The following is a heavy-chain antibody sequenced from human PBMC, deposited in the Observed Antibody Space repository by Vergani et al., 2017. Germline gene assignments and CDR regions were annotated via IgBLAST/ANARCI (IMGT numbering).Heavy chain of an antibody. V-gene: IGHV1-2*02. CDR1: GYTFTGYY. CDR2: INPNSGGT. Sequence: QVQLVHSGAEVKKPGASVKVSCKASGYTFTGYYMHWVRQAPGQGLEWMGWINPNSGGTNYAQKFQGRVTMTRDTSISTAYMELSRLRSDDTAVYYCARDGYCSSTSCYGWFDPWGQGTLVTVSS. D-gene: IGHD2-2*03. CDR3: ARDGYCSSTSCYGWFDP. J-gene: IGHJ5*02.